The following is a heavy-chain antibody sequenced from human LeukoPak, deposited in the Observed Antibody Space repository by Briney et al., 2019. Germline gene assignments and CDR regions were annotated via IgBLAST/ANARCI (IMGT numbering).Heavy chain of an antibody. Sequence: SETLSLTCTVSGGSISSYYWSWIRQPPGKGLEWIGYIYYSGSTNYNPSLKSRVTISVDTSKNQFSLKLSSVTAADTAVYYSARLEPSNWFDPWGQGTLVTVSS. V-gene: IGHV4-59*08. D-gene: IGHD3-3*01. CDR2: IYYSGST. J-gene: IGHJ5*02. CDR1: GGSISSYY. CDR3: ARLEPSNWFDP.